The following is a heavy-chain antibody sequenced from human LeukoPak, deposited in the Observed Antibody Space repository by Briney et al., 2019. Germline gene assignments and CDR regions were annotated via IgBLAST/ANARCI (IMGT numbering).Heavy chain of an antibody. V-gene: IGHV4-39*01. J-gene: IGHJ4*02. CDR1: GGXISSSSYY. CDR3: ARHLYSGYDFGY. D-gene: IGHD5-12*01. Sequence: SETLSLTCTVSGGXISSSSYYWGWLRQPPGKGLEWIGSMYYSGGSYYNPSLKSRVTISVDTSKNQFSLNLSSVTAADTAVYYCARHLYSGYDFGYWGQGSLVTVSS. CDR2: MYYSGGS.